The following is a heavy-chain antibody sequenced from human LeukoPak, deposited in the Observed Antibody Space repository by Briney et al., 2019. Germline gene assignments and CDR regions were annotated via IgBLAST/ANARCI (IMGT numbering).Heavy chain of an antibody. V-gene: IGHV3-53*01. J-gene: IGHJ3*02. D-gene: IGHD6-19*01. CDR2: IYSGGST. CDR3: AKRLYSSGWSAFDI. Sequence: GGSLRLSCAASGFTVSSNYMSWVRQAPGKGLEWVSVIYSGGSTYYADSVKGRFTISRDNSKNTLYLQMNSLRAEDTAVYYCAKRLYSSGWSAFDIWGQGAMVTVSS. CDR1: GFTVSSNY.